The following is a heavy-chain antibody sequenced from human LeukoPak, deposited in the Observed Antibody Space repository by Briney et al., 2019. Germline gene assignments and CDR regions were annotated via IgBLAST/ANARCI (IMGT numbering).Heavy chain of an antibody. Sequence: GASVKVSCKASGYTFTGYYMHWVRQAPGRGLEWMGWINPNSGGTNYAQKFQGRVTMTRDTSISTAYMELSRLRSDDTAVYYCARVLLWFGELLWGALDYWGQGTLVTVSS. D-gene: IGHD3-10*01. CDR2: INPNSGGT. CDR1: GYTFTGYY. V-gene: IGHV1-2*02. CDR3: ARVLLWFGELLWGALDY. J-gene: IGHJ4*02.